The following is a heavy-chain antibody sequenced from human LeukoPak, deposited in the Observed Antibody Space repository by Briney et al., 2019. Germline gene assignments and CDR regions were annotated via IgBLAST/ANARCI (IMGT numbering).Heavy chain of an antibody. CDR1: GFTFSSYW. J-gene: IGHJ4*02. Sequence: AGGSLRLSCAASGFTFSSYWMSWVRQAPGKGLEWVANIKQDGSEKYYVDSVKGRFTISRDNAKNSLYLRMDSLRAEDTALYYCAKSGRTYYYGSGSYWGQGTLVTVSS. V-gene: IGHV3-7*03. CDR3: AKSGRTYYYGSGSY. D-gene: IGHD3-10*01. CDR2: IKQDGSEK.